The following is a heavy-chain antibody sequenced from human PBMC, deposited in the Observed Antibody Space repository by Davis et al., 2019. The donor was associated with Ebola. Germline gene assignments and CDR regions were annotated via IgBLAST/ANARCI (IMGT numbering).Heavy chain of an antibody. CDR1: GYTFTSYY. V-gene: IGHV1-46*01. Sequence: ASVKVSCKASGYTFTSYYMHWVRQAPGQGLEWMGIINPSGGSTSYAQKFQGRVTITADESTSTAYMELSSLRSEDTAVYYCARAPTIFGVGKAYYYYGMDVWGQGTTATVSS. J-gene: IGHJ6*02. CDR3: ARAPTIFGVGKAYYYYGMDV. D-gene: IGHD3-3*01. CDR2: INPSGGST.